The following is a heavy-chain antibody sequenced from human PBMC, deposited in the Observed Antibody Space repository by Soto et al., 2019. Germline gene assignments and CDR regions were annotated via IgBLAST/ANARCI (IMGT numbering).Heavy chain of an antibody. CDR1: GFTFSSYA. J-gene: IGHJ4*02. Sequence: PGGSLRLSCAASGFTFSSYAMHWVRQAPGKGLEWVAVISYDGSNEYYADSVKGRFTLSRDNSKNTLYLQMNSLRDEDTAVYYCARSGSWYSFFDFWGQGTLVPVSA. D-gene: IGHD2-15*01. CDR3: ARSGSWYSFFDF. CDR2: ISYDGSNE. V-gene: IGHV3-30-3*01.